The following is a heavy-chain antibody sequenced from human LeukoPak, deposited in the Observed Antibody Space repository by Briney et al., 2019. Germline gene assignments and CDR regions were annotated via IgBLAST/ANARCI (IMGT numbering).Heavy chain of an antibody. V-gene: IGHV3-48*01. CDR1: GFTFSHYN. CDR2: ITGTSSTR. CDR3: AREPTYTSSWYTTCDF. J-gene: IGHJ4*02. D-gene: IGHD6-13*01. Sequence: GGSLRLSCVASGFTFSHYNMNWVRQAPGKGLEWVSYITGTSSTRYYADSVKGRFTVSRDNAKNSLYLQMDSLRAEDTAVYFCAREPTYTSSWYTTCDFWGQGILVTVSS.